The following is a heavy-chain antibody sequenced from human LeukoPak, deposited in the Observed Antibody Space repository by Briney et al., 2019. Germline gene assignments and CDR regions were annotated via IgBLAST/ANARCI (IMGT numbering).Heavy chain of an antibody. D-gene: IGHD1-26*01. CDR1: GGSFSGYY. CDR2: INHSGST. Sequence: SSETLSLTCAVYGGSFSGYYWTWIRQPPGKGLEWIGEINHSGSTNYNPSLKSRVTISVDTSKNQFSLKLSSVTAADTAVYYCARDRRSIVGTNDAFDIWGQGTMVTVSS. V-gene: IGHV4-34*01. CDR3: ARDRRSIVGTNDAFDI. J-gene: IGHJ3*02.